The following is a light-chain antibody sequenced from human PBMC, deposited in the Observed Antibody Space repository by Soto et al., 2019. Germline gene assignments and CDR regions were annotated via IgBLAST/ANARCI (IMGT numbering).Light chain of an antibody. CDR2: GAS. CDR1: QSVSSN. Sequence: EIVMTQSPATLSVSPGERATLSCRASQSVSSNLAWYQQKPGQAPRLLIYGASTRATGIPARFSGSRSGTDFTLTISSLQSEDFAVYYCQQYNNWPRTFGQGTKVDIK. V-gene: IGKV3-15*01. J-gene: IGKJ1*01. CDR3: QQYNNWPRT.